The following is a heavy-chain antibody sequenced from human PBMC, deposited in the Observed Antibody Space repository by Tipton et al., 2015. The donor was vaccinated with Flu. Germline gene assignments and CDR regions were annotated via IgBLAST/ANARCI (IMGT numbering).Heavy chain of an antibody. CDR1: AFTFTSYA. CDR3: ARDLRGDSDF. CDR2: ISGSGFSI. V-gene: IGHV3-48*03. Sequence: GSLRLSCAASAFTFTSYAMHWVRQAPGKGLEWVSYISGSGFSIYYADSVKGRFTISRDNARNSLYLQMNSLRAEDTALYYCARDLRGDSDFWGQGTLVTVSS. J-gene: IGHJ4*02. D-gene: IGHD2-21*02.